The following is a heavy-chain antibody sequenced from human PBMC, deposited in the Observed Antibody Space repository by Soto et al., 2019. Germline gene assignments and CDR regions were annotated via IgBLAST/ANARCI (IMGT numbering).Heavy chain of an antibody. V-gene: IGHV3-53*04. Sequence: EVQLVESGGGLVQPGGSLRLSCAASGFTVSSNYMSWVRQAPGKGLEWVSVIYSGGSTYYADSVKGRFTISRHNSKNTLYLQMNSLGAEDTDVYYCARHYGDYRGNFDYWGQGTLVTVSS. CDR2: IYSGGST. CDR3: ARHYGDYRGNFDY. J-gene: IGHJ4*02. CDR1: GFTVSSNY. D-gene: IGHD4-17*01.